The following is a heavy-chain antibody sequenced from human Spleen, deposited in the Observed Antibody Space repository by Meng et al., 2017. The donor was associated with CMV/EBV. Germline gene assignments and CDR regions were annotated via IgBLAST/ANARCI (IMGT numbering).Heavy chain of an antibody. J-gene: IGHJ4*02. CDR3: ARDLLTGGLRHFDD. CDR1: GGSISTTNW. CDR2: IYHSGST. D-gene: IGHD3-10*01. V-gene: IGHV4-4*01. Sequence: VSGGSISTTNWWSWVRQTPGKGLEWIGEIYHSGSTNYNPSLKSRITMSVDKSKNQFSLKLTSVTAADMAIYFCARDLLTGGLRHFDDWGQGILVTVSS.